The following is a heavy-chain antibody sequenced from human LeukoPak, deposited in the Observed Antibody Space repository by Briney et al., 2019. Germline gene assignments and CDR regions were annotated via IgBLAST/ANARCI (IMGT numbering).Heavy chain of an antibody. CDR2: INPNSGGT. CDR1: GYTFTDYY. D-gene: IGHD5-12*01. J-gene: IGHJ4*02. V-gene: IGHV1-2*02. CDR3: AREGVGIVATLDFDY. Sequence: ASVKVSCKASGYTFTDYYMHWVRQAPGQGLEWMGWINPNSGGTKYAQKFQGRVTMTRDTSISTAYMELSRLRSDDTAVYYCAREGVGIVATLDFDYWGQGTLVTVSS.